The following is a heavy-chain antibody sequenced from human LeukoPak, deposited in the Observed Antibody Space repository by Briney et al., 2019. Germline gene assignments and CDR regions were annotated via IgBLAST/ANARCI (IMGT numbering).Heavy chain of an antibody. CDR1: GFTFSSYS. V-gene: IGHV3-66*01. CDR3: ATSGYLYFDY. J-gene: IGHJ4*02. CDR2: IYNDGKT. D-gene: IGHD3-22*01. Sequence: GGSLRLSCAASGFTFSSYSMSWVRQAPGKGLEWVSIIYNDGKTYFADSVKGRFTISRDSSKNTLYLQMNSLRPEDTALYYCATSGYLYFDYWGQGTLVTVSS.